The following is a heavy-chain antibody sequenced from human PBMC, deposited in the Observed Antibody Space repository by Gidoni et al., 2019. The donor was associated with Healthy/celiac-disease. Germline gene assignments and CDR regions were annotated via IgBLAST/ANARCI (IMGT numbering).Heavy chain of an antibody. CDR1: GFTFSSYA. CDR3: ANIAARLDY. V-gene: IGHV3-30-3*01. CDR2: ISYDGSNK. Sequence: QVQLVESGGVVVQPGRSLRLSCAASGFTFSSYAMHWVRQAPGKGLEWVAVISYDGSNKYYADSVKGRFTISRDNSKNTLYLQMNSLRAEDTAVYYCANIAARLDYWGQGTLVTVSS. J-gene: IGHJ4*02. D-gene: IGHD6-6*01.